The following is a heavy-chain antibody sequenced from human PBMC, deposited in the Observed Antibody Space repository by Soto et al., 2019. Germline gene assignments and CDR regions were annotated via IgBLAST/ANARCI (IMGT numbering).Heavy chain of an antibody. CDR1: GGSISSDNW. V-gene: IGHV4-4*02. J-gene: IGHJ4*02. D-gene: IGHD3-10*01. CDR3: ARRSASSKLRGVVIN. Sequence: QVHLQESGPDLVRPSETLSRTCSFFGGSISSDNWWSWVRQTPGKGLEWIGEIYHSGNTNYNPSIKSPVTISVDKSKNQFSLKVTSVTAADTALYSCARRSASSKLRGVVINWGQGTLVTVSS. CDR2: IYHSGNT.